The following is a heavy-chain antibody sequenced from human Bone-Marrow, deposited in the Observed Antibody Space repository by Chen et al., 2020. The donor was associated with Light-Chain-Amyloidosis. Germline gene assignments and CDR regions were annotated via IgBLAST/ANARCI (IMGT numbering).Heavy chain of an antibody. J-gene: IGHJ4*02. CDR3: ARAGYYYDSSGYYYYY. CDR2: INPNSGGT. CDR1: GYTFTGYY. D-gene: IGHD3-22*01. Sequence: QVQLVQSGAEVKKPGASVKVSCKASGYTFTGYYMHWVRQAPGQGLEWMGWINPNSGGTNYAQKFQGRVTMTRDTSISTAYMELSRLRSDDTAVYYCARAGYYYDSSGYYYYYWGQGTLVTVSS. V-gene: IGHV1-2*02.